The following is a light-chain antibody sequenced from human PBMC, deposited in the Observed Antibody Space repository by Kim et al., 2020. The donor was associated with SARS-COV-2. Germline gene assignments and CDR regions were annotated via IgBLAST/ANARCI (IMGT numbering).Light chain of an antibody. CDR2: LNSDGSH. V-gene: IGLV4-69*01. CDR3: QTWGTGIPVA. Sequence: SVTLTCTLSSEYSTYANAWHQQQPEKGPRFLVRLNSDGSHTKGDGIPDRFSGSGSGAERYLTISSLQSEDEADYYCQTWGTGIPVAFGGGTQLTVL. CDR1: SEYSTYA. J-gene: IGLJ2*01.